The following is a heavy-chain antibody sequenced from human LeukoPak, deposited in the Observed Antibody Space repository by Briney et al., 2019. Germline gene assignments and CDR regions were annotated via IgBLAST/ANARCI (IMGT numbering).Heavy chain of an antibody. Sequence: PGGSLRLSCAASGFTFSSYGMHWVRQAPGKGLEWVAFIRYDGSNKYYADSVKGRFTISRDNSKNTLYLQMNSLRAEDTAVYYCARNPNLWFGELLSDYYYYYYMDVWGKGTTVTVSS. CDR3: ARNPNLWFGELLSDYYYYYYMDV. CDR1: GFTFSSYG. D-gene: IGHD3-10*01. CDR2: IRYDGSNK. J-gene: IGHJ6*03. V-gene: IGHV3-30*02.